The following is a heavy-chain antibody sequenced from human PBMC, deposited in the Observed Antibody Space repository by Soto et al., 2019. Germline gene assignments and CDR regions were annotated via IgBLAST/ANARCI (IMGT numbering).Heavy chain of an antibody. V-gene: IGHV4-30-2*01. CDR3: ARIHWAQSSLDY. CDR2: VTHSGTA. D-gene: IGHD6-19*01. CDR1: GGSIDSGAFS. J-gene: IGHJ4*02. Sequence: LSLTCAVSGGSIDSGAFSLSWIRQPPGKGLEWIGYVTHSGTAYSIPSLNGRLTLSVDSSQTQFSLKLTSVTAADSAFYYCARIHWAQSSLDYWGRGILVTVSS.